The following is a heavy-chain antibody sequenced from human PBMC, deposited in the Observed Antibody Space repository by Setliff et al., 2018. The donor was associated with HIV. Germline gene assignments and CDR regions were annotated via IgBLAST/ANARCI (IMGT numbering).Heavy chain of an antibody. V-gene: IGHV4-34*01. D-gene: IGHD3-16*02. CDR2: INHSGNT. CDR1: GGSFIGY. CDR3: VGGPYDYVGGSYRPNYFDY. Sequence: KPSETLSLTCAVYGGSFIGYWSWIRQSPGKGLEWLGEINHSGNTHYDPSLKSRLTISIDTSKKQFSLNLNSVTAADTAVYYCVGGPYDYVGGSYRPNYFDYWGQGTLVTVSS. J-gene: IGHJ4*02.